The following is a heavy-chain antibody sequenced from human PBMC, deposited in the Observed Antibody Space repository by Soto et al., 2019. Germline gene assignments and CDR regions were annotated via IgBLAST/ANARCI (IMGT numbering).Heavy chain of an antibody. CDR1: GYSFTSYW. J-gene: IGHJ6*02. Sequence: GESLKISCKGSGYSFTSYWIGWVRQMPGKGLEWMGIIYPGDSDTRYSPSFQGQVTISADKSISTAYLQWSSLKASDTAMYYCARVPQSRNYYGSGSYRLYYYFGMDVWGQGTTVTVYS. CDR3: ARVPQSRNYYGSGSYRLYYYFGMDV. D-gene: IGHD3-10*01. CDR2: IYPGDSDT. V-gene: IGHV5-51*01.